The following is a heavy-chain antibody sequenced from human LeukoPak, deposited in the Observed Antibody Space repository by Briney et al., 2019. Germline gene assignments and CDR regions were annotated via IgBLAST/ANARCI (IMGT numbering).Heavy chain of an antibody. D-gene: IGHD6-13*01. Sequence: SQTLSLTCAISGDSVSSNSAAWNWIRQSPSRGLEWLGRTYYRSKWYNDYAVSVKSRITINPDTSKNQFSLQLSSVTPEDTAVYYCARDIAAAGTELNNWFDPWGQGTLVTVSS. CDR3: ARDIAAAGTELNNWFDP. CDR1: GDSVSSNSAA. V-gene: IGHV6-1*01. CDR2: TYYRSKWYN. J-gene: IGHJ5*02.